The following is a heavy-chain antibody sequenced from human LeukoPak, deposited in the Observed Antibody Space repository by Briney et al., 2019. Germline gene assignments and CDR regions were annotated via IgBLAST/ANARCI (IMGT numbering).Heavy chain of an antibody. J-gene: IGHJ4*02. CDR3: ASVSGSYY. D-gene: IGHD1-26*01. CDR1: GFTFSSYS. Sequence: GGSLRLSCAASGFTFSSYSMNWVRQAAGKGLEWVSVIYSGGSTYYADSVKGRFTISRDNSKNTLYLQMNSLRAEDTAVYYCASVSGSYYWGQGTLVTVSS. CDR2: IYSGGST. V-gene: IGHV3-53*01.